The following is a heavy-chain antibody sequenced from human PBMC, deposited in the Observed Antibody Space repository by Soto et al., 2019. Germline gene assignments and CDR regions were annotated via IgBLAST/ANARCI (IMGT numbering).Heavy chain of an antibody. CDR3: ARDRIQDIVVVPAAMDV. J-gene: IGHJ6*02. D-gene: IGHD2-2*01. V-gene: IGHV1-69*01. Sequence: QVQLVQSGAEVKKPGSSVKVSCKASGGTFSSYAISWVRQAPGQGLEWMGGIIPIFGTANYAQKFQGRVTMTADESTSTAYMELSSLRSEDTAVYYCARDRIQDIVVVPAAMDVWGQGTTVTVSS. CDR1: GGTFSSYA. CDR2: IIPIFGTA.